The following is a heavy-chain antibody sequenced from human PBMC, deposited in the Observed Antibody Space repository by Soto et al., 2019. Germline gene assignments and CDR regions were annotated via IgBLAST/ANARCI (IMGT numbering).Heavy chain of an antibody. CDR2: SLYSGRP. Sequence: SETLSLTCRVSGGSVGTGAYYWSWIRQPPGKGLEWIGYSLYSGRPIYNPSLQSLQSRVTISVDTSRNQFSLRLTSVTAADTALYYCARHDYYHRTFDIWGQGTLVTVSS. CDR3: ARHDYYHRTFDI. D-gene: IGHD3-22*01. V-gene: IGHV4-61*08. CDR1: GGSVGTGAYY. J-gene: IGHJ3*02.